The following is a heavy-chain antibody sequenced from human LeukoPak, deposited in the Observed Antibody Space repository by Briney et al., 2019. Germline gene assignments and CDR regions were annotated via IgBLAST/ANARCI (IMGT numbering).Heavy chain of an antibody. V-gene: IGHV3-23*01. CDR1: GFTFSSYA. Sequence: GGSLRLSCAASGFTFSSYAMSWVRQAPGKGLEWVSAISGSGGSTYYADSVKGRFTISRDNAKNSLYLQMNSLRAEDTAIYYCVRVFYSGSGSDAFDIWGQGTMVTVSS. J-gene: IGHJ3*02. D-gene: IGHD3-10*01. CDR3: VRVFYSGSGSDAFDI. CDR2: ISGSGGST.